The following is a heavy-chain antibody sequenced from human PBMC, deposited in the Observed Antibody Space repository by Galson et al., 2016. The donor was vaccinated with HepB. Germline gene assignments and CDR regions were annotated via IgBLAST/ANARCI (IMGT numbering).Heavy chain of an antibody. Sequence: SVKVSCKASGYTFTSYGVNWVRQAPGQGLEWVGWISVFNGNTNYGQKFQGRVTMTTDTSTNTAHLELRSLRSDDTAVYYCAGDSIAVAGYDYWGQGTLVTVSS. J-gene: IGHJ4*02. CDR3: AGDSIAVAGYDY. D-gene: IGHD6-19*01. V-gene: IGHV1-18*01. CDR1: GYTFTSYG. CDR2: ISVFNGNT.